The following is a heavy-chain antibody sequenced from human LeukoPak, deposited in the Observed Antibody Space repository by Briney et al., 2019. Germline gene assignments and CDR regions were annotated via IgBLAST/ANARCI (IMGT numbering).Heavy chain of an antibody. CDR3: ARDGRFSYGAFDI. Sequence: GGSLRLSYVASGFTFSDYWMTWVRQAPGKGLECVANIKQDGSEKFYVDSVKGRFTISRDNAKNSLYLQMNSLRAEDTAVYYCARDGRFSYGAFDIWGQGTMVTVSS. CDR2: IKQDGSEK. J-gene: IGHJ3*02. D-gene: IGHD3-3*01. CDR1: GFTFSDYW. V-gene: IGHV3-7*01.